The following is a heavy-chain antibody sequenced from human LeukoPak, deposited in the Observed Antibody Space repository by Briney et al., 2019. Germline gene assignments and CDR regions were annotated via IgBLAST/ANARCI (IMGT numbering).Heavy chain of an antibody. CDR3: AENEVRGAFDI. J-gene: IGHJ3*02. D-gene: IGHD1-26*01. CDR1: GGTFSSYG. V-gene: IGHV1-18*01. Sequence: ASVKVSCKASGGTFSSYGISWVRQAPGQGLEWMGWINTYNGNTNYAQKLQGRVTMTTDTSTSTAYMELRSLRSDDTAVYYCAENEVRGAFDIWGQGTMVTVSS. CDR2: INTYNGNT.